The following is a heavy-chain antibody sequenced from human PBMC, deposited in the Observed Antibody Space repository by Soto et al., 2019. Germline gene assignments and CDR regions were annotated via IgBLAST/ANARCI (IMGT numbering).Heavy chain of an antibody. V-gene: IGHV1-69*13. CDR2: IIPIFGTA. Sequence: SVNVSCNASGGTFSSYSISWVRQAPGQGLEWMGGIIPIFGTANSAQKFQGRVTITADESTSAAYGERSSLRAEDTAVYYCARCRVVPAAKDYYYYGMDVWGQGTTVTVSS. CDR1: GGTFSSYS. D-gene: IGHD2-2*01. J-gene: IGHJ6*02. CDR3: ARCRVVPAAKDYYYYGMDV.